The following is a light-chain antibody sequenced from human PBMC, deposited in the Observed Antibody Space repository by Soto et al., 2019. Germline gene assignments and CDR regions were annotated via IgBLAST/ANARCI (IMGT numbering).Light chain of an antibody. CDR3: QQSYSSPPT. J-gene: IGKJ1*01. Sequence: DIPMTQSPSSLSASVEDRVIITCRASQSISSHLNWYQQKPGKAPKLLIFAASSLQSGVPSRFSGSRSGPDFTLTISSLQPEDFATYYCQQSYSSPPTFGQGTRVEIK. CDR1: QSISSH. CDR2: AAS. V-gene: IGKV1-39*01.